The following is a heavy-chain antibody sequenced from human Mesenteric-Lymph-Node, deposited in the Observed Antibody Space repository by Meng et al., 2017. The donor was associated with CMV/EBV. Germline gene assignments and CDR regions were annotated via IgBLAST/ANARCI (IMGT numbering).Heavy chain of an antibody. Sequence: KVSCKAFGYSFTSYWIAWVRQMPGKGLEWMGIIYPGDSGTRYSPSFQGQVTISADKSIDTAYLQWSSLKVSDTAIYYCARTLYYDFWSGIGYWGQGTLVTVSS. V-gene: IGHV5-51*01. CDR3: ARTLYYDFWSGIGY. CDR2: IYPGDSGT. CDR1: GYSFTSYW. J-gene: IGHJ4*02. D-gene: IGHD3-3*01.